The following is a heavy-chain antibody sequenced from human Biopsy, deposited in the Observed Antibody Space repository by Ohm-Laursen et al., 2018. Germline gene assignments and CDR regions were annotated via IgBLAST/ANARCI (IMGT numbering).Heavy chain of an antibody. Sequence: ASVKVSCKASGCTFTTYGISWVRQAPGQGLEWMGWIRTDNGATDYAQNLQGRVTMTTDTSAATAYMELRSLRSDDTAVYYCTRGGYYYDSLAYYYWFDPWGQGTLVTVSS. CDR1: GCTFTTYG. CDR2: IRTDNGAT. CDR3: TRGGYYYDSLAYYYWFDP. J-gene: IGHJ5*02. V-gene: IGHV1-18*04. D-gene: IGHD3-22*01.